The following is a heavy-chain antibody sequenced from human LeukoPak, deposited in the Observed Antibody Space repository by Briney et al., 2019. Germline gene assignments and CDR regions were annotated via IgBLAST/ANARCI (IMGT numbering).Heavy chain of an antibody. CDR3: ARSRHLTYYYDSSGPPMGY. CDR1: GDSISSGDYY. D-gene: IGHD3-22*01. V-gene: IGHV4-61*02. CDR2: ISSSGST. J-gene: IGHJ4*02. Sequence: SETLSLTCTVSGDSISSGDYYWSWIRQPAGKGLEWIGRISSSGSTNYNPSLKSRVTISVDTSKNQFSLKLSSVTAADTAVYYCARSRHLTYYYDSSGPPMGYWGQGTLVTVSS.